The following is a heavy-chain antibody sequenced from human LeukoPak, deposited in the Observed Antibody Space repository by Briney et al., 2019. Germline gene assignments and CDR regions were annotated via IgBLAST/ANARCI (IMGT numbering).Heavy chain of an antibody. CDR2: FDPEDGET. V-gene: IGHV1-24*01. J-gene: IGHJ3*02. Sequence: ASVKVSCKVSGYTLTELSMHWVRQAPGKGLEWMGGFDPEDGETIYAQKFQGRVTMTEDTSTDTAYMELSSLRSEDTAVYYCARRGYCSSTSCYTGSDAFDIWGQGTMVTVSS. D-gene: IGHD2-2*02. CDR1: GYTLTELS. CDR3: ARRGYCSSTSCYTGSDAFDI.